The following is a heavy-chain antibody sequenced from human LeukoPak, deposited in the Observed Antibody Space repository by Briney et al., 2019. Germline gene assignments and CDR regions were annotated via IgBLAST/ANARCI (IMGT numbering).Heavy chain of an antibody. V-gene: IGHV4-39*01. CDR2: IYHSGST. Sequence: PSETLSLTCTVSGDSISRSTYHWGWIRQPPGKGLEWIGSIYHSGSTDYNPSLKSRVTVSVDTSKNQFSLKLTSVTAADTAVYYCAGRFDYWGQGTLVTVSS. J-gene: IGHJ4*02. CDR3: AGRFDY. CDR1: GDSISRSTYH.